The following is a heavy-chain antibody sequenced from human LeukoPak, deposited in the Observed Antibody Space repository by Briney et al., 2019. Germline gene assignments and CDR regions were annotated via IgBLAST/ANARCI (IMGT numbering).Heavy chain of an antibody. J-gene: IGHJ4*02. V-gene: IGHV1-18*01. Sequence: GASVKVSCKASGYTFTGYAISWVRQAPGQGFEWMGWVSAYNGATNYAQNFQDRVTMTTDTPTTTAYMELRSLRSDDTAVYYCARVDLYYDSSGYSQAANDYWGQGTLVTVAS. CDR2: VSAYNGAT. CDR3: ARVDLYYDSSGYSQAANDY. D-gene: IGHD3-22*01. CDR1: GYTFTGYA.